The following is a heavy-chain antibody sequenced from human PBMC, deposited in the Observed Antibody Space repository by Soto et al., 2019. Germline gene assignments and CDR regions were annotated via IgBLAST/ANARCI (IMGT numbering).Heavy chain of an antibody. V-gene: IGHV4-31*03. CDR2: IYYSGST. CDR1: GLSVSSGGYY. J-gene: IGHJ4*02. D-gene: IGHD6-13*01. Sequence: PSETLSLTCPVSGLSVSSGGYYWSWILQHPGKGLQWIGNIYYSGSTNYNPSLKSRIIISLDTSKNQFPLNLSSVTAADTAVYFCARYRISGSWSKFDYWGQGNLVTVSS. CDR3: ARYRISGSWSKFDY.